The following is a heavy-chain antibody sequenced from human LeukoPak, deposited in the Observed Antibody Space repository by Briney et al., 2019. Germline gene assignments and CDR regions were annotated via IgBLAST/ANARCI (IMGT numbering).Heavy chain of an antibody. J-gene: IGHJ6*04. CDR2: IIPIFGTA. CDR1: GGTFSSYA. V-gene: IGHV1-69*06. CDR3: AIGWRYCSSTSCYFDYYYGMDV. D-gene: IGHD2-2*01. Sequence: SVKVSCKASGGTFSSYAISWVRQAPGQGLEWMGGIIPIFGTANYAQKFQGRVTITADKSTSTAYMELSSLRSEDTAVYYCAIGWRYCSSTSCYFDYYYGMDVWGKGTTATVSS.